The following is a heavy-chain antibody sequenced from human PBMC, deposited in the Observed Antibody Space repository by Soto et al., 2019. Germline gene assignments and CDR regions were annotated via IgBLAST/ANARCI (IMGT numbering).Heavy chain of an antibody. V-gene: IGHV3-13*01. J-gene: IGHJ4*02. CDR1: GFTFRSFD. CDR3: VRGQEVGAHFFDF. Sequence: PGGSLRLACEVSGFTFRSFDFHWVRQPPGKGLEWVATIGTIGDTYYPVSVKGRFTVSRENANSSVSLQMNSLRVEDTAVYFCVRGQEVGAHFFDFWGQGA. D-gene: IGHD4-17*01. CDR2: IGTIGDT.